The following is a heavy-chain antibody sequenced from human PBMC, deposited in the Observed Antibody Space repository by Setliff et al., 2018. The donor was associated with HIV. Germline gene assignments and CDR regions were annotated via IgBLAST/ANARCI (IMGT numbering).Heavy chain of an antibody. D-gene: IGHD2-21*02. V-gene: IGHV4-59*08. Sequence: SETLSLTCTVSGGSIVRYYWTWIRQPPGKGLEWIGYIYYSGSTNYNPSLKSRVIISVDTSKMQFSLKLRSVTAADTAMHYCARLLQGGNYAFDIWGQGTMVTVSS. CDR2: IYYSGST. J-gene: IGHJ3*02. CDR1: GGSIVRYY. CDR3: ARLLQGGNYAFDI.